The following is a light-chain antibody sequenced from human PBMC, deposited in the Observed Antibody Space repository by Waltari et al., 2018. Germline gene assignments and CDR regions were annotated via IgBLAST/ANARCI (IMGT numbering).Light chain of an antibody. CDR1: SGHNNNA. V-gene: IGLV4-69*01. J-gene: IGLJ2*01. CDR3: QTWCTYEGY. Sequence: QLLLTQPPSASASLGTSVTLTCTLVSGHNNNAIAWHQQHPEKGPRYLMKIKSDGTYIKGDGIPDRFSGSSSGAERYLTISSLLSEDEADYYCQTWCTYEGYFGGGTKLTVL. CDR2: IKSDGTY.